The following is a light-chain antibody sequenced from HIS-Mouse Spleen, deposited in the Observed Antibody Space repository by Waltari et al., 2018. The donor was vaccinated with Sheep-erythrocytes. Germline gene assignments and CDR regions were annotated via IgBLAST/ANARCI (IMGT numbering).Light chain of an antibody. V-gene: IGKV2-30*01. J-gene: IGKJ2*01. CDR3: MQGT. CDR2: KVS. Sequence: DVVMTQSPLSLPVTLGQPASISCRSSQSLVNSDGNTYLNWFPQRPGQDRRRLIYKVSTRDSGVPDRFSGSGSVTAFTLKISRVEAEDVGVYYCMQGTFGQGTKLEIK. CDR1: QSLVNSDGNTY.